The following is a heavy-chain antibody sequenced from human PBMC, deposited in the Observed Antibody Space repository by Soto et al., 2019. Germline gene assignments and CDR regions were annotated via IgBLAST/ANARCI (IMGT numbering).Heavy chain of an antibody. CDR1: GFTVSSNY. V-gene: IGHV3-53*04. CDR3: ARDAPLLWFGEGPYYYYGMDV. Sequence: SLRLSCAASGFTVSSNYMSWVRQAPGKGLEWVSVIYSGGSTYYADSVKGRFTISRHNSKNTLYLQMNSLRAEDTAVYYCARDAPLLWFGEGPYYYYGMDVWGQGTTVTVSS. J-gene: IGHJ6*02. D-gene: IGHD3-10*01. CDR2: IYSGGST.